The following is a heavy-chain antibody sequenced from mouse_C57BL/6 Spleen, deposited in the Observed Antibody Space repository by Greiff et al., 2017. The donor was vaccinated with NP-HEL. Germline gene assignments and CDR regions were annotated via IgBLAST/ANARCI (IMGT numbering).Heavy chain of an antibody. CDR3: ARGKLLRYAMDY. J-gene: IGHJ4*01. Sequence: DVMLVESGGGLVKPGGSLKLSCAASGFTFSSYAMSWVRQTPEKRLEWVATISDGGSYTYYPDNVKGRFTISRDNAKNNLYLQMSHLKSEDTAMYYCARGKLLRYAMDYWGQGTSVTVSS. CDR2: ISDGGSYT. D-gene: IGHD1-1*01. CDR1: GFTFSSYA. V-gene: IGHV5-4*03.